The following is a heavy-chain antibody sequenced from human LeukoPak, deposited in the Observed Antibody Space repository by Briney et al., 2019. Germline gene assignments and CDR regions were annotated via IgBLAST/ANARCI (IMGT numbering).Heavy chain of an antibody. V-gene: IGHV1-46*01. J-gene: IGHJ5*02. Sequence: ASVKVSCKASGYTFTSYYMHWVRQAPGQGLEWMGIINPSGGSTSYAQKFQGRVTMTRDMSTSTVYMELSSLRSEDTAVYYCASSITIFGVAGGRFDPWGQGTLVTVSS. CDR3: ASSITIFGVAGGRFDP. D-gene: IGHD3-3*01. CDR2: INPSGGST. CDR1: GYTFTSYY.